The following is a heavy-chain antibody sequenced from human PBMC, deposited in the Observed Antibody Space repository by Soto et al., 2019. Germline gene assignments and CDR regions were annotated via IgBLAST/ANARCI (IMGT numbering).Heavy chain of an antibody. Sequence: TLSLTCTVSGDSVTRDEDYWTWKRQSPGKGLEWIGYISNSGSTGYNPSLKTRLSMSVDRSKNQFTLRLTSVTAADTAVYFCATESGSTYGYVDLWGQGTQVIVS. V-gene: IGHV4-30-4*01. J-gene: IGHJ4*02. CDR3: ATESGSTYGYVDL. CDR1: GDSVTRDEDY. CDR2: ISNSGST. D-gene: IGHD5-18*01.